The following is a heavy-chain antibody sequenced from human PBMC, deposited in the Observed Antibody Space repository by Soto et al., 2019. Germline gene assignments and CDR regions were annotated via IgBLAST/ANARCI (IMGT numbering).Heavy chain of an antibody. CDR3: VKDLHSATTCLLDV. V-gene: IGHV3-64D*08. CDR1: GFTFSSYA. CDR2: ISTNGGST. Sequence: GGSLRLSCSASGFTFSSYAMHWVRQAPGKGLEYVSSISTNGGSTYYADSVKGRFTISRDDSKNTLYLQMSSLRTDDSAVYYCVKDLHSATTCLLDVWGQGTTVTVSS. J-gene: IGHJ6*02.